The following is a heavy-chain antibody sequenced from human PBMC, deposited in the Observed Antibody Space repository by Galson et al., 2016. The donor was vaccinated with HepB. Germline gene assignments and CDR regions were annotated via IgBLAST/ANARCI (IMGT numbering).Heavy chain of an antibody. D-gene: IGHD1-26*01. CDR1: GFTFSRFW. V-gene: IGHV3-30*18. CDR3: AKAPFAWEVPDY. CDR2: ISYDGSNK. Sequence: SLRLSCAASGFTFSRFWMSWVRQAPGKGLEWVAIISYDGSNKYYGDSVKGRFTISRDNSKNTLYLQMNSLRPEDTAVYYCAKAPFAWEVPDYWGQGALVTVSS. J-gene: IGHJ4*02.